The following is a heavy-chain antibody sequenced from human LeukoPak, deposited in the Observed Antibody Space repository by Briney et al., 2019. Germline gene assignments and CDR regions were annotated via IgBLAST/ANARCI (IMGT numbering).Heavy chain of an antibody. Sequence: GGSLRLSCAASGFTFRDYPMHWVRQAPGKGLQWVAVFSYDGTSKYGDSVKGRFTISRENSKNTIHLQMNGLRPDDTAIYYCAREVEYSISSLYFDYWGQGALVTVSS. CDR2: FSYDGTSK. V-gene: IGHV3-30*03. CDR3: AREVEYSISSLYFDY. D-gene: IGHD5-18*01. CDR1: GFTFRDYP. J-gene: IGHJ4*02.